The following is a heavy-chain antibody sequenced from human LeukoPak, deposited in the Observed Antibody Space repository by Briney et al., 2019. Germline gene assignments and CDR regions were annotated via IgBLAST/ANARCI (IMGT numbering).Heavy chain of an antibody. J-gene: IGHJ6*02. CDR1: GGSFSVYY. CDR3: ARGRYCSSTSCYSFQYYYYGMDV. D-gene: IGHD2-2*01. V-gene: IGHV4-34*01. Sequence: SETLSLTCAVYGGSFSVYYWSWIRQPPGKGLEWIGEINHSGSTNYNPSLKSRVTISVDTSKNQFSLKLSSVTAADTAVYYCARGRYCSSTSCYSFQYYYYGMDVWGQGTTVTVSS. CDR2: INHSGST.